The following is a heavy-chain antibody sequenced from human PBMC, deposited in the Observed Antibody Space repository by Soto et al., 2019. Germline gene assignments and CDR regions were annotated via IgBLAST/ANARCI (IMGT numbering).Heavy chain of an antibody. J-gene: IGHJ4*02. V-gene: IGHV3-30*18. CDR1: GFTFRSYG. Sequence: QVQLVESGGGVVQPGGSLRLSCAASGFTFRSYGMHWARQAPGRGLEWVAVISYDGRYKSYEDSVKGRFTISRDNYKNTLHLQMDSLRAEDTAVYYCAKNFIPLSPDLYFDSWGQGTLVTVS. CDR2: ISYDGRYK. CDR3: AKNFIPLSPDLYFDS. D-gene: IGHD3-16*01.